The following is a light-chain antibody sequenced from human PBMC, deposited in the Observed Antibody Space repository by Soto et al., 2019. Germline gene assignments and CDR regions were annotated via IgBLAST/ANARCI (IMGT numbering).Light chain of an antibody. J-gene: IGKJ5*01. Sequence: DIQMTQSPSSLSASVGDRVTITCRASQSISSYLNWYQQKPGKAPKLLIYAASSLQSGAPSRFSGSGSGTDFTLTISSLQPEDFATYYCQQSYSTPQITFGQGTRLEIK. CDR1: QSISSY. V-gene: IGKV1-39*01. CDR3: QQSYSTPQIT. CDR2: AAS.